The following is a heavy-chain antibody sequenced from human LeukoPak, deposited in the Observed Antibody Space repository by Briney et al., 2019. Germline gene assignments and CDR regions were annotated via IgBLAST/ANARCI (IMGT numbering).Heavy chain of an antibody. Sequence: GGSLRLSCAASGFTVSSNYMSWVRQAPGKGLEWVSVIYSGGSTYYADSVKGRFTISRDNSKNTLYLQMNSLRAEDTAVYYCARSPYGSGSYWRAFDIWGQGTMVTVSS. CDR3: ARSPYGSGSYWRAFDI. V-gene: IGHV3-66*01. CDR2: IYSGGST. J-gene: IGHJ3*02. CDR1: GFTVSSNY. D-gene: IGHD3-10*01.